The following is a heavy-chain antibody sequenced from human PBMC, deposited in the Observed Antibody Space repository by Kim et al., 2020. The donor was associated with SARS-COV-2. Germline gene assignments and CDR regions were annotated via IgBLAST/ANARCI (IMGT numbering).Heavy chain of an antibody. D-gene: IGHD2-15*01. CDR1: GFTFSSYG. V-gene: IGHV3-30*18. CDR3: AKDRACRILSSVWDYGMDV. CDR2: ISYDGSNK. Sequence: GGSLRLSCAASGFTFSSYGMHWVRQAPGKGLEWVAVISYDGSNKYYADSVKGRFTISRDNSKNTLYLQMNSLRAEDTAVYYCAKDRACRILSSVWDYGMDVWGQGTTVTVSS. J-gene: IGHJ6*02.